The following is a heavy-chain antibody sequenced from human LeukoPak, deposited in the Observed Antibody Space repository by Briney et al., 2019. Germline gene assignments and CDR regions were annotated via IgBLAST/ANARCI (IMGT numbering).Heavy chain of an antibody. V-gene: IGHV3-9*01. CDR3: AKVLHVRADSRTFFDL. Sequence: GGSLRLSCAASEFTFDDYAMHWVRQAPGKGLEWVSGISWKSGSIGYADSVKGRFTISRDNAKNSLYLQMNSLRAEDTALYYCAKVLHVRADSRTFFDLWCRGTLVTVSS. CDR1: EFTFDDYA. D-gene: IGHD3-16*01. CDR2: ISWKSGSI. J-gene: IGHJ2*01.